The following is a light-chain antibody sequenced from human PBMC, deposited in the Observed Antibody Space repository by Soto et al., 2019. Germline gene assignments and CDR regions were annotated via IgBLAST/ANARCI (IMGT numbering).Light chain of an antibody. CDR3: QEYGSSRT. CDR1: QSVSSSY. V-gene: IGKV3-20*01. J-gene: IGKJ1*01. CDR2: AAS. Sequence: EIVLTQSPGTLSLSPGERATLSCRASQSVSSSYLAWYQQKPGQAPRLLMYAASSRATGTPDRFSGRGSGTDFTLTISRLEPEDFAVFYCQEYGSSRTFGQGTKVEI.